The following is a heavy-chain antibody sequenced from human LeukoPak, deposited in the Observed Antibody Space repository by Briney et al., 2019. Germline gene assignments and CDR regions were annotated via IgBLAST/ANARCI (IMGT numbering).Heavy chain of an antibody. V-gene: IGHV4-34*01. CDR2: INHSGST. Sequence: SETLSLTCTVSGGSISSYYWSWIRQPPGKGLEWIGEINHSGSTNYNPSLKSRVTISVDTSKNQFSLKLSSVTAADTAVYYCARVKGESTDPAAEGNYYYYYMDVWGKGTTVTVSS. CDR1: GGSISSYY. J-gene: IGHJ6*03. CDR3: ARVKGESTDPAAEGNYYYYYMDV. D-gene: IGHD6-13*01.